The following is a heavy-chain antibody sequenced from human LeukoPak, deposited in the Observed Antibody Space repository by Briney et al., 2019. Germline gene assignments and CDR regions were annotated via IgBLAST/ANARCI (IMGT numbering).Heavy chain of an antibody. D-gene: IGHD6-13*01. CDR2: MYHSGTT. J-gene: IGHJ4*02. CDR1: GGSISSYF. V-gene: IGHV4-59*01. Sequence: PSETLSLTCTVSGGSISSYFWTWIRQPPGKGLEWIGYMYHSGTTYYNPSLKSRVTISVDTSKNQLSLNLSSVTPADTAVYYCARATAGTGYYFDYWGQGTLVTVSS. CDR3: ARATAGTGYYFDY.